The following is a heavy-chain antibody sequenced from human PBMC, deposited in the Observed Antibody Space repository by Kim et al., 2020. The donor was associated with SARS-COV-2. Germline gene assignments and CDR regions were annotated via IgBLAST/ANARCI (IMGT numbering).Heavy chain of an antibody. D-gene: IGHD3-16*01. V-gene: IGHV3-48*02. CDR2: ITKSSTTI. CDR3: VRDRMGGASDM. Sequence: GGSLRLSCATSGFTFSAYDMNWVRQAPGKGLEWLSFITKSSTTIYYADSVEGRFTISRDNAKNSLFLQMNSLRDEDTALYYCVRDRMGGASDMWGQGTMVTVSS. CDR1: GFTFSAYD. J-gene: IGHJ3*02.